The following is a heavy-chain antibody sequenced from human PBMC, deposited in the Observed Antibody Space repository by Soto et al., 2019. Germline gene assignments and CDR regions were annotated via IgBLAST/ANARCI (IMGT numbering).Heavy chain of an antibody. CDR1: GFTFSSYG. CDR2: ISYDGSNK. CDR3: AKGGDGYNPDPIDY. J-gene: IGHJ4*02. Sequence: QTGGSLRLSCAASGFTFSSYGMHWVRQAPGKGLEWVAVISYDGSNKYYADSVKGRFTISRDNSKNTLYLQMNSLRAEDTAVYYCAKGGDGYNPDPIDYWGQGTLVTVSS. D-gene: IGHD5-12*01. V-gene: IGHV3-30*18.